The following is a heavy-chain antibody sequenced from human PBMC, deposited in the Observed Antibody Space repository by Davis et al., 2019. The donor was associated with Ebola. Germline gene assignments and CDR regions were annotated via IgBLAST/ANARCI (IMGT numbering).Heavy chain of an antibody. CDR3: ARSSGWGGDHYFDY. Sequence: SETLSLTCAVYGGSFSGYYWSWIRQSPGKGLEWVGEINDSGSTNYNPSLKSRVTISVDTSKNQLSLRLNSVTAADTAVFYCARSSGWGGDHYFDYWGQGTLVTVSS. V-gene: IGHV4-34*01. CDR1: GGSFSGYY. D-gene: IGHD6-19*01. J-gene: IGHJ4*02. CDR2: INDSGST.